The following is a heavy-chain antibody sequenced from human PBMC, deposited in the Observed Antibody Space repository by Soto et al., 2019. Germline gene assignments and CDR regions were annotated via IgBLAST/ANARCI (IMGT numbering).Heavy chain of an antibody. D-gene: IGHD2-2*01. J-gene: IGHJ4*02. CDR3: ARVDRYCSSTSCYFFDD. CDR2: IYYSGST. V-gene: IGHV4-59*01. Sequence: SESLCLSCNGSVGPISRDYWSCIPRPPRNGLYFIVYIYYSGSTNYNPSLKSRVTISVDTSKNQFSLKLSSVTAADTAVYYCARVDRYCSSTSCYFFDDWGQGTLVTVSS. CDR1: VGPISRDY.